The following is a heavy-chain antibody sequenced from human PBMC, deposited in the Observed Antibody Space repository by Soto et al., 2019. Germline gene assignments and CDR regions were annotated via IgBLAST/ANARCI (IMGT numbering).Heavy chain of an antibody. D-gene: IGHD6-19*01. CDR1: GFSFHEYT. CDR3: AKDRPPDGGWDIDW. Sequence: EVHLLESGGDLVRPGGSLRLSCAASGFSFHEYTMNWVRQAPGKGLEWVSGIYGAASGIYYADSVKGRFTISRDNSRNTVYLQMNNLRAEDTAVYYCAKDRPPDGGWDIDWWGQGARVTVSS. V-gene: IGHV3-23*01. CDR2: IYGAASGI. J-gene: IGHJ4*02.